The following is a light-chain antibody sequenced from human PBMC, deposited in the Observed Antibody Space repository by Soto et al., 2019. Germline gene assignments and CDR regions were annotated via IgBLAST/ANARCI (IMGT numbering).Light chain of an antibody. V-gene: IGLV2-11*01. CDR2: SVS. CDR1: SSDVGGHNY. J-gene: IGLJ1*01. Sequence: QSALTQPRSVSGSPGRSVTISCTGTSSDVGGHNYVSWYQQYPGKAPKLLLSSVSKRPSGVPDRFSGSKSGNTASLTISGLQAEDEADYYCCSYAGSYTYVFGTGTKATVL. CDR3: CSYAGSYTYV.